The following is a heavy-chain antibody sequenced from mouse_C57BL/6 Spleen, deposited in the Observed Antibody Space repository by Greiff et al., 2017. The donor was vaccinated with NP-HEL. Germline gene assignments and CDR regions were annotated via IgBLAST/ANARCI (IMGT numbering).Heavy chain of an antibody. V-gene: IGHV1-58*01. Sequence: VHVKQSGAELVRPGSSVKMSCKTSGYTFTSYGINWVKQRPGQGLEWIGYIYIGNGYTEYNEKFKGKATLTSDTSSSTAYMQLSSLTSEDSAIYFCAKITTVVGDAMDYWGQGTSVTVSS. CDR1: GYTFTSYG. J-gene: IGHJ4*01. D-gene: IGHD1-1*01. CDR3: AKITTVVGDAMDY. CDR2: IYIGNGYT.